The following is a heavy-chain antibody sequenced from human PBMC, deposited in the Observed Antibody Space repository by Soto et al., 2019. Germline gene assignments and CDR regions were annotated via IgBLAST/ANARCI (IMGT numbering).Heavy chain of an antibody. D-gene: IGHD1-26*01. Sequence: LRLSCAASGFTFSSYSMNWVRQAPGKGLGWVSSISSSSSYIYYADSVKGRFTISRDNAKNSLYLQMNSLRAEDTAVYYCARGRANTDAFDIWGQGTMVTVSS. CDR2: ISSSSSYI. CDR3: ARGRANTDAFDI. CDR1: GFTFSSYS. V-gene: IGHV3-21*01. J-gene: IGHJ3*02.